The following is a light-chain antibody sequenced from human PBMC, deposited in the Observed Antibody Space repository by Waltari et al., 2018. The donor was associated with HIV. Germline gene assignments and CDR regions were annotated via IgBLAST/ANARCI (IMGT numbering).Light chain of an antibody. CDR3: QSYDSTNRV. CDR2: EDK. Sequence: NFMLTQPHSVSESPGKTVTISCTRSSGSIASNYVQWYQQRPGSAPTTLIYEDKQRPSGVPDRFSGSIDSSSNSASLTISGLKTEDEADYYCQSYDSTNRVFGGGTKLTVL. V-gene: IGLV6-57*03. CDR1: SGSIASNY. J-gene: IGLJ3*02.